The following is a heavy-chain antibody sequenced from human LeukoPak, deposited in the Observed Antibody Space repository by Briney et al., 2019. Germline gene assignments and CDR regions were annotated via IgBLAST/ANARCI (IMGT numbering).Heavy chain of an antibody. Sequence: PSETLSLTCTVSGGSISSQYWSWIRQPPGKGLEWIGYMYYSGSTNYNPSLKSRVTISADTSKNQFSLKLSSVTAADTAVYYCATGLGATDYWGQGTLVTVSS. J-gene: IGHJ4*02. D-gene: IGHD1-26*01. V-gene: IGHV4-59*08. CDR1: GGSISSQY. CDR2: MYYSGST. CDR3: ATGLGATDY.